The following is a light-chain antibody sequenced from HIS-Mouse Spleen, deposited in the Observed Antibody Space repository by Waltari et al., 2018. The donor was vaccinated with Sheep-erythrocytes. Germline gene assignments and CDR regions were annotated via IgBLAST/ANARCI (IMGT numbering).Light chain of an antibody. CDR2: DAA. J-gene: IGKJ3*01. CDR3: QQFNSYPFT. Sequence: AIQLTQSPSSLSASVGDRVTITCRASKGISSALAWYQQKTGKAPKLLIYDAASLESGVPSRFSGSGSGTDFTLTISSLQPEDFATYYCQQFNSYPFTFGPGTKVEIK. CDR1: KGISSA. V-gene: IGKV1-13*02.